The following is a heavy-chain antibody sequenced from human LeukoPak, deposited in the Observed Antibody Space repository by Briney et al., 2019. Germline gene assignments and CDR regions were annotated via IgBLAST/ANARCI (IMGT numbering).Heavy chain of an antibody. CDR1: GFTFSSYS. D-gene: IGHD3-22*01. V-gene: IGHV3-21*01. Sequence: GGSLRLSCAASGFTFSSYSMNWVRQAPGKGLEWVSSISSSSSYIYYADSVKGRFTISRDNAKNSLYLQMNSLRAEDTAVHYCARDPDYYDSSALAGVYWGQGTLVTVSS. J-gene: IGHJ4*02. CDR3: ARDPDYYDSSALAGVY. CDR2: ISSSSSYI.